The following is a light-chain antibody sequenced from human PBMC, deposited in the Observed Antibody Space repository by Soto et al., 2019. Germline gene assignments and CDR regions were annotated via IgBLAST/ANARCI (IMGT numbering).Light chain of an antibody. CDR2: GAF. CDR1: QSVSSY. Sequence: IVLTQSPATLSLSPGERATLSCRASQSVSSYLAWYQQKPGQAPRLLIYGAFNRATGIPGRFSGSGSGTDFSLTIGSLEPEDFAVYYCQQRSTWPRLTFGGGTKLEI. J-gene: IGKJ4*01. V-gene: IGKV3-11*01. CDR3: QQRSTWPRLT.